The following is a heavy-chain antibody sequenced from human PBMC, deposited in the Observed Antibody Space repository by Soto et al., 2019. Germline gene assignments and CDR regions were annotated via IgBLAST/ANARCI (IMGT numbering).Heavy chain of an antibody. CDR2: IRAYNGNT. J-gene: IGHJ4*02. Sequence: QVQLVQSGAEVKKPGASVKVSCKASGYTFTSYGISWVRQAPGQGLEWMGWIRAYNGNTNYAQKLQGRVTMTTDTSTSTAYMELRSLRSDDTAVYYCASFDSSGYYPRVFDYWGQGTLVTVSS. CDR3: ASFDSSGYYPRVFDY. D-gene: IGHD3-22*01. CDR1: GYTFTSYG. V-gene: IGHV1-18*01.